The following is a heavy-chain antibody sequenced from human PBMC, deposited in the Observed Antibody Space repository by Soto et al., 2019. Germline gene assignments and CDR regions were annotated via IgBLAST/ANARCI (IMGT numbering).Heavy chain of an antibody. CDR1: GGSIRSGDYY. V-gene: IGHV4-30-4*01. CDR2: IDDSGST. Sequence: QVQLQESGPGLVKASQTLSLTCTVSGGSIRSGDYYWSWVRQPPGKGLEWIGYIDDSGSTDYNPSLRSRVTMSVETARTQFSLNLRSVTAADTAVYYSVGDRLKCRDGSCWRWNWFDPWGQGTLVTVSS. D-gene: IGHD2-15*01. CDR3: VGDRLKCRDGSCWRWNWFDP. J-gene: IGHJ5*02.